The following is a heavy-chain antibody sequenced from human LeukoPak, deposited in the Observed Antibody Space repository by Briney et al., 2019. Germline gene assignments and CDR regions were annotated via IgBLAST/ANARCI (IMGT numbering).Heavy chain of an antibody. J-gene: IGHJ4*02. V-gene: IGHV3-48*03. Sequence: QPGGSLRLSCAASGFTFNIFEMNWVRQAPGKGLEGVSYISNSGNTTYYADSVKGRSTISRDNAKNSLYLQLNSLRAEDTAVYYCARRSGYSYGYAFDYWGQGTLVTVSS. CDR2: ISNSGNTT. CDR3: ARRSGYSYGYAFDY. D-gene: IGHD5-18*01. CDR1: GFTFNIFE.